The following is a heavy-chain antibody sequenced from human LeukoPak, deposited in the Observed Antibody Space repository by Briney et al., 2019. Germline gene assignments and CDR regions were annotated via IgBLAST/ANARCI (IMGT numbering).Heavy chain of an antibody. J-gene: IGHJ5*02. CDR2: IYYSGST. V-gene: IGHV4-39*07. CDR1: GGSISSKSYY. Sequence: SETLSLTCTVSGGSISSKSYYWGWLRQPPGKGLEWIGSIYYSGSTYYNPSLKSRVTISLDTSKNQFSLRLSSVTAADTAVYYCARGRGYYGSGSYNWFDPWGQGTLVTVSS. CDR3: ARGRGYYGSGSYNWFDP. D-gene: IGHD3-10*01.